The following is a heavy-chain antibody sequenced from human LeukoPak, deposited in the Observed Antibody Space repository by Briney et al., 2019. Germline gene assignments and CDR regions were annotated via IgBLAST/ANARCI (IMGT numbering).Heavy chain of an antibody. CDR2: ISYDGSNK. CDR1: GFTFSSYG. V-gene: IGHV3-30*03. Sequence: GGSLRLSCAASGFTFSSYGMHWVRQAPGKGLEWVAVISYDGSNKYYADSVKGRFTISRDNSKNTLYLQMNSLRAEDTAVYYCASHDSSGAFDIWGQGTMVTVSS. D-gene: IGHD3-22*01. J-gene: IGHJ3*02. CDR3: ASHDSSGAFDI.